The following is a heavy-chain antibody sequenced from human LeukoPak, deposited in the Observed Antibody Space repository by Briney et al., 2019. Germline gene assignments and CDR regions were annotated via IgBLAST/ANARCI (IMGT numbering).Heavy chain of an antibody. J-gene: IGHJ4*02. D-gene: IGHD6-13*01. CDR1: GYTFTGYY. Sequence: GASVKVSCKASGYTFTGYYMHWVRQAPGQGLEWMGWISAYNGNTNYAQKLQGRVTMTTDTSTSTAYMELRSLRSDDTAVYYCASVAAAANLGYWGQGTLVTVSS. CDR2: ISAYNGNT. CDR3: ASVAAAANLGY. V-gene: IGHV1-18*04.